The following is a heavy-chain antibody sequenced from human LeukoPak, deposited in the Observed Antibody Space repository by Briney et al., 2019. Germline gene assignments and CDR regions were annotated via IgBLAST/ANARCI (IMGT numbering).Heavy chain of an antibody. CDR1: GFPFSTND. CDR3: AKRGYDSSGYYYWYFDY. Sequence: PGRSLRLSCAASGFPFSTNDMTWVRQAPGKGLEWVSAISGSASGGTTYGDSVKGRFTISRDNSESTLDLQMNSPRVEDTAVYYRAKRGYDSSGYYYWYFDYWGQGTLVTVSS. D-gene: IGHD3-22*01. J-gene: IGHJ4*02. CDR2: ISGSASGGT. V-gene: IGHV3-23*01.